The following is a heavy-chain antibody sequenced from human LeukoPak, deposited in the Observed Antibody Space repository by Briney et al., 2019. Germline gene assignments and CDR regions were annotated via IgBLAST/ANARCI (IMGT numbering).Heavy chain of an antibody. V-gene: IGHV3-48*03. D-gene: IGHD6-13*01. J-gene: IGHJ4*02. Sequence: SGGSLRLSCAASGFTFSSYEMHWVRQAPGKGLEWVSYISSSGSTIYYADSVKGRFTISRDNAKNSLYLQMNSLRAEDTAVYYCAREPTYSSSWYTSCDYWGQGTLVTVSS. CDR3: AREPTYSSSWYTSCDY. CDR1: GFTFSSYE. CDR2: ISSSGSTI.